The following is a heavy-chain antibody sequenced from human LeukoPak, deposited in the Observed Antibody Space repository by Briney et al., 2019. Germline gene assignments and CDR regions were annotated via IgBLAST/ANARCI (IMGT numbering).Heavy chain of an antibody. V-gene: IGHV3-21*01. CDR3: ARHVVGVGFDY. CDR1: GFTFSSYT. J-gene: IGHJ4*02. Sequence: PGGSLRLSCAASGFTFSSYTMNWVRQAPGKGLEWVSSITSSSSFIYYADSVKGRFTISRDNAKNSLYLQMNSLRAEDTAVYYCARHVVGVGFDYWGQGTLVTVSS. D-gene: IGHD3-22*01. CDR2: ITSSSSFI.